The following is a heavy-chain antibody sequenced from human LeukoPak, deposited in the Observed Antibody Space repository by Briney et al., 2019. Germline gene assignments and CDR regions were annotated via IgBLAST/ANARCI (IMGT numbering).Heavy chain of an antibody. Sequence: PGGSLRLSCAASGFTFSSYRMHWVRQGPGKGLGWVSRIKSDGSSTDYADSVKGRSTISRDNAKNTMYLQMNSLTAEDTAVYYCARFARGYSDYYPPFDYWGQGTLVTVSS. CDR3: ARFARGYSDYYPPFDY. J-gene: IGHJ4*02. CDR2: IKSDGSST. D-gene: IGHD5-12*01. CDR1: GFTFSSYR. V-gene: IGHV3-74*01.